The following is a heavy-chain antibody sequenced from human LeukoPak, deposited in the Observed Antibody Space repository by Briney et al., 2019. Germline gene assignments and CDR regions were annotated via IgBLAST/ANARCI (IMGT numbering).Heavy chain of an antibody. CDR3: AREGSTSNWFDP. CDR2: INPNSGGT. D-gene: IGHD2-2*01. Sequence: ASVTVSCTASGYTFTGYYMHWVRQAPGQGLEWMGRINPNSGGTNYAQKFQGRVTMTRDTSISTAYMELSRLRSDDTAVYYCAREGSTSNWFDPWGQGTLVTVSS. CDR1: GYTFTGYY. J-gene: IGHJ5*02. V-gene: IGHV1-2*06.